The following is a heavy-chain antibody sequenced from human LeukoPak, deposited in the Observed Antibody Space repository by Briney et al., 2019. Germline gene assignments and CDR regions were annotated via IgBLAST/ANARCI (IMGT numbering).Heavy chain of an antibody. J-gene: IGHJ4*02. CDR1: GGSISSGGYY. Sequence: KSSETLSLTCTVSGGSISSGGYYWSWIRQHPGEGLEWIGYIYYSGTTYYNPSLKSRVTMSVDTSKNQFSLKLSSVTAADTAVYYCARQGQQLGYYFDYWGQGTLVTVSS. V-gene: IGHV4-39*01. CDR3: ARQGQQLGYYFDY. D-gene: IGHD6-13*01. CDR2: IYYSGTT.